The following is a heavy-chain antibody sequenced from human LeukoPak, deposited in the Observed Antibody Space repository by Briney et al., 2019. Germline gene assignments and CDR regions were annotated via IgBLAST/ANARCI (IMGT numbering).Heavy chain of an antibody. J-gene: IGHJ3*02. V-gene: IGHV4-39*01. D-gene: IGHD2-2*01. CDR2: IYYSGST. Sequence: PSETLSLTCTVSGGSISSSSYYWGWIRQPPGKGLEWIGSIYYSGSTYYNPSLKSRVTISVDTPKNQFSLKLSSVTAADTAVYYCARGGWYQLDDAFDIWGQGTMVTVSS. CDR3: ARGGWYQLDDAFDI. CDR1: GGSISSSSYY.